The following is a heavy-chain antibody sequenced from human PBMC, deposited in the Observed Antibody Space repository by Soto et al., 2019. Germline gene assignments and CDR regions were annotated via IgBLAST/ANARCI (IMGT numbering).Heavy chain of an antibody. J-gene: IGHJ3*02. CDR1: GYTFTSYG. CDR2: ISAYNGNT. Sequence: GASVKVSCKASGYTFTSYGISWVRQAPGQGLEWMGWISAYNGNTNYAQRLQGRVTMTTDTSTSTAYMELRSLRSDDTAVYYCAGERVGATMGDAFDIWGQGTMVTVSS. D-gene: IGHD1-26*01. V-gene: IGHV1-18*04. CDR3: AGERVGATMGDAFDI.